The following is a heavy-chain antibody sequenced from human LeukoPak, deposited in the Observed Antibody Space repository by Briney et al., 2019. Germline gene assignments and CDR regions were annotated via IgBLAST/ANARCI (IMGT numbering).Heavy chain of an antibody. CDR3: VRGDWYFEA. D-gene: IGHD2-21*01. Sequence: GGSLRLSCATSGFNFGDSRMTWVRQAPGKGLQWVANINRDGTEKHFLDSVEGRFVISKDNAKKSLYLQMSSLRPQDTAVYFCVRGDWYFEAWGQGTLVTVSS. V-gene: IGHV3-7*04. CDR1: GFNFGDSR. CDR2: INRDGTEK. J-gene: IGHJ4*02.